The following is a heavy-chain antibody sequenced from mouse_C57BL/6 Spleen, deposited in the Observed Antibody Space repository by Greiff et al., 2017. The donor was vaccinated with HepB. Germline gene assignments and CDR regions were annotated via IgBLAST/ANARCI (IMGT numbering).Heavy chain of an antibody. CDR2: ISYDGSN. J-gene: IGHJ1*03. Sequence: EVKLEESGPGLVKPSQSLSLTCSVTGYSITSGYYWNWIRQFPGNKLEWMGYISYDGSNNYNPSLKNRISITRDTSKNQFFLKLNSVTTEDTATYYCARRGIYYGSSYYWYFDVWGTGTTVTVSS. V-gene: IGHV3-6*01. CDR3: ARRGIYYGSSYYWYFDV. CDR1: GYSITSGYY. D-gene: IGHD1-1*01.